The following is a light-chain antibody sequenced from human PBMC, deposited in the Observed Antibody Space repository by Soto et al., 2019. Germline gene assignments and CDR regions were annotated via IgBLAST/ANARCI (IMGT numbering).Light chain of an antibody. CDR3: CSYAGSSTWV. CDR1: SSDVGSYNL. CDR2: EGS. Sequence: QSVLTQPASVSGSPGQSITISCTGTSSDVGSYNLLSWYQQHPGKAPKLMIYEGSKRPSGVSNRFSGSKSGSTASLTISGLQAEDEADYYCCSYAGSSTWVFGGGTKLTVL. V-gene: IGLV2-23*01. J-gene: IGLJ3*02.